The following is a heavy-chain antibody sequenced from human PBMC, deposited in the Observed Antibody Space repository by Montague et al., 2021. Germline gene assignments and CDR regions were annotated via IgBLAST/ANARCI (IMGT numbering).Heavy chain of an antibody. CDR2: VPPGGRT. Sequence: SETLSLTCTVSRSLINSDYYCGWIRQPPGKGLEWMGSVPPGGRTYYNPSLKSRVTISVDTSNNHFSLKLSSLTAADTAMYYCARERDRYYYMDIWGKGTTITVSS. V-gene: IGHV4-38-2*02. J-gene: IGHJ6*03. CDR3: ARERDRYYYMDI. CDR1: RSLINSDYY.